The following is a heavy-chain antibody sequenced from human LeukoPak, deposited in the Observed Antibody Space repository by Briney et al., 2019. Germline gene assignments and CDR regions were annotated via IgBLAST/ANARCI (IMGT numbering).Heavy chain of an antibody. CDR3: AKVGLWFGELGGTFDY. CDR1: GFTFSNYG. D-gene: IGHD3-10*01. Sequence: GGSLRLSCAASGFTFSNYGMHWVRQAPGKGLEWVAFIRYDGSHENYADSVKGRPTISRDNSKNTLYLQMNSLRVEDTAVYYCAKVGLWFGELGGTFDYWGQGTPVTVSS. J-gene: IGHJ4*02. CDR2: IRYDGSHE. V-gene: IGHV3-30*02.